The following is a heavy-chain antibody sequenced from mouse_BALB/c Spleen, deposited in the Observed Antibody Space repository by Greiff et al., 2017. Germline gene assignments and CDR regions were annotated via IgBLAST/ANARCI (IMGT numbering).Heavy chain of an antibody. CDR3: ARGRDGYFYAMDY. CDR2: ILPGSGST. CDR1: GYTFSSYW. Sequence: VKLQQSGAELMKPGASVKISCKATGYTFSSYWIEWVKQRPGHGLEWIGEILPGSGSTNYNEKFKGKATFTADTSSNTAYMQLSSLTSEDSAVYYCARGRDGYFYAMDYWGQGTSVTVSS. J-gene: IGHJ4*01. D-gene: IGHD2-3*01. V-gene: IGHV1-9*01.